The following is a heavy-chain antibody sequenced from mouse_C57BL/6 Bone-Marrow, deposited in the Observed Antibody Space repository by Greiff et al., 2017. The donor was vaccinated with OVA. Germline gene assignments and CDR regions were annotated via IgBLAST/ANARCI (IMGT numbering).Heavy chain of an antibody. CDR2: IYPGDGDT. J-gene: IGHJ2*01. CDR3: ARDPYGSSLDY. Sequence: QVQLQQSGPELVKPGASVKISCKASGYAVSSSWMNWVKQRPGKGLEWIGRIYPGDGDTNYNGKFKGKATLTADNSSSTAYMQLSSLTSEDSAVYCCARDPYGSSLDYWGQGTTLTVSS. D-gene: IGHD1-1*01. CDR1: GYAVSSSW. V-gene: IGHV1-82*01.